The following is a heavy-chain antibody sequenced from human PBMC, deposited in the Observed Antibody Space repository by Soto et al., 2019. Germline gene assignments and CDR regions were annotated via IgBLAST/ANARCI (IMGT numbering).Heavy chain of an antibody. CDR3: ARDFTNNSYNYGLEV. V-gene: IGHV4-4*07. CDR1: GASVNNYY. Sequence: QVQLQESGPGLVKPSETLSLICTVSGASVNNYYWSWIRQPAGGGLEWIGRVLTNVGANYNPSLKSRVSMSVDTYKNHFSLTMRYVNAADTAIYFCARDFTNNSYNYGLEVWGQGTTVNV. CDR2: VLTNVGA. J-gene: IGHJ6*02.